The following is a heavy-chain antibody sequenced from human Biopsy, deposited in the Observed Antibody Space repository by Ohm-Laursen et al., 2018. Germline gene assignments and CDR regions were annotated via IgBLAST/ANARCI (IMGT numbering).Heavy chain of an antibody. CDR3: VRDRRDWYEP. V-gene: IGHV4-31*03. Sequence: TLSLSCSVSGGSISSGGYYWSWIRQFPGKGLELLGYIYNVESTYYNPFLKSRVLISGDASRNQYSLKLTSVTAADTAVYYCVRDRRDWYEPWGQGTLVTVSS. J-gene: IGHJ5*02. CDR1: GGSISSGGYY. CDR2: IYNVEST.